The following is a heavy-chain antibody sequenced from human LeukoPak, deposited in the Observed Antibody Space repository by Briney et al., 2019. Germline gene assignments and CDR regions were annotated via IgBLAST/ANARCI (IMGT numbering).Heavy chain of an antibody. CDR2: ISSSSSYI. Sequence: KPGGSLRLSCAASGFTFSSYSMNWVRQAPGKGLEWVSSISSSSSYIYYADSVKGRFTISRDNAKNSLYLQMNSLRAEDTAVYYCASVVGAATTGDYWGQGTLVTVSS. CDR3: ASVVGAATTGDY. CDR1: GFTFSSYS. J-gene: IGHJ4*02. V-gene: IGHV3-21*01. D-gene: IGHD2-15*01.